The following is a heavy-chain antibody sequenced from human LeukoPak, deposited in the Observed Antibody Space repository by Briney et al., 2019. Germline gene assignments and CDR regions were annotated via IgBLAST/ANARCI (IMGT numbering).Heavy chain of an antibody. Sequence: LETLSLTCTVSAGSINNYYWTWIREPPGKGLEWIGYIYNSGSTNYNPSLKSRVTISVDTSKNQFSLKLSTVTAADTAVYDCARLRPTVGYWGQGTLVTVSS. CDR2: IYNSGST. J-gene: IGHJ4*02. V-gene: IGHV4-4*08. CDR3: ARLRPTVGY. CDR1: AGSINNYY.